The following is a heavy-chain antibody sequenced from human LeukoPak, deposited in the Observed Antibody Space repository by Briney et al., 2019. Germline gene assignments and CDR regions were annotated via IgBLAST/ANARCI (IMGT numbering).Heavy chain of an antibody. J-gene: IGHJ3*02. CDR2: MNPNSGNT. D-gene: IGHD1-26*01. CDR3: ARGPKWELELYAFDI. V-gene: IGHV1-8*03. CDR1: GYTFTSYD. Sequence: GASVKGSCTASGYTFTSYDINWVRQATGQGLEWMGWMNPNSGNTGYAQKFQGRVTITRNTSIRTAYMELSSLRSEDTAVYYCARGPKWELELYAFDIWGQGTMVTVSS.